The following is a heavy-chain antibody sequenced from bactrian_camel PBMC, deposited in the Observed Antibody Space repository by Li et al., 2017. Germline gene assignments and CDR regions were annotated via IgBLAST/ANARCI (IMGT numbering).Heavy chain of an antibody. D-gene: IGHD1*01. Sequence: VQLVESGGGSVQAGGSLRLSCAVSGLSYSRNCMGWFRQAPGKEREGVAAIYTGDARTVYYADSVKGRFTISKDKEKNILYLQMTDLKPEDTAVYYCAADRIGHDYCGDEECLPGYQWNYKGRGTQVTVS. J-gene: IGHJ4*01. CDR2: IYTGDART. V-gene: IGHV3S1*01. CDR1: GLSYSRNC.